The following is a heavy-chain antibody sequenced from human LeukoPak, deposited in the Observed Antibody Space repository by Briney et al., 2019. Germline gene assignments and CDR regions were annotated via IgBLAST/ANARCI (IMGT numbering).Heavy chain of an antibody. D-gene: IGHD3-16*01. CDR1: GFTFSSYG. CDR2: IRNDGSII. V-gene: IGHV3-30*02. CDR3: AKDTPLCYFDY. J-gene: IGHJ4*02. Sequence: PGGSLRLSCAASGFTFSSYGTHWIRQAPGKGLEWVAFIRNDGSIIYNADSVKGRFTISRDNSKNTLYLQMNSLRADDTAVYYCAKDTPLCYFDYWGQGTLVTVSS.